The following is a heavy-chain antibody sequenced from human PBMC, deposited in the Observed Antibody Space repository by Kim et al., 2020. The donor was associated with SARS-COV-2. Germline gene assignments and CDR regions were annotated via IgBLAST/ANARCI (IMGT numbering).Heavy chain of an antibody. CDR1: GGSISSGSYY. J-gene: IGHJ3*02. Sequence: SETLSLTCTVSGGSISSGSYYWSWIRQPAGKGLEWIGRIYTSGSTNYNPSLKSRVTISVDTSKNQFSLKLSSVTAADTAVYYCARDQWLVSGAFDIWGQGTMVTVSS. D-gene: IGHD6-19*01. CDR2: IYTSGST. V-gene: IGHV4-61*02. CDR3: ARDQWLVSGAFDI.